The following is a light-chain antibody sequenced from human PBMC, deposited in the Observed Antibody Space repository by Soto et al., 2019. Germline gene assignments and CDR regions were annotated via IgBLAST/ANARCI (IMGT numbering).Light chain of an antibody. Sequence: EIVLTQSLCTLSLSPGERASLSCRASQSVSSSYLAWYQQKPGQAPRLLIYGASSRATGIPDRFSGSGSGTDITLTISRLEPEDFAVYYCQQYGSSPYTFGQGTKLEIK. CDR2: GAS. CDR3: QQYGSSPYT. J-gene: IGKJ2*01. V-gene: IGKV3-20*01. CDR1: QSVSSSY.